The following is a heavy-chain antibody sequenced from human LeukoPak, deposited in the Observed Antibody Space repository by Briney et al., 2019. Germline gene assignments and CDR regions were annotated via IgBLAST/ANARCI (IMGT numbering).Heavy chain of an antibody. J-gene: IGHJ4*02. CDR1: EFSVGSNY. Sequence: GGSLRLSCAASEFSVGSNYMTWVRQAPGKGLEWVSVISSGGGPYYAVSVKGRFTISRDDSKNTLYLQMNILRAEDTAVYFCAREQWLDYWGQGTLVTVSS. V-gene: IGHV3-53*01. CDR2: ISSGGGP. D-gene: IGHD6-19*01. CDR3: AREQWLDY.